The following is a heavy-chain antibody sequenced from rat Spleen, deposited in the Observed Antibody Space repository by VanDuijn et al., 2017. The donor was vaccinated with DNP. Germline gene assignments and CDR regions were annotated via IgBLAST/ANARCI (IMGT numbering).Heavy chain of an antibody. V-gene: IGHV2S13*01. J-gene: IGHJ2*01. CDR2: IWRGGNT. CDR1: GFSLTSYN. Sequence: QVQLTESGPGLVQPSETLSLTCTVSGFSLTSYNVHWVRQPPGKGLEWMGVIWRGGNTDYNSALKSRLSISRETSKSQVFLKMNSLQTEDTAIYFCARVGLGAPLDYWGQGVMVTVSS. D-gene: IGHD5-1*01. CDR3: ARVGLGAPLDY.